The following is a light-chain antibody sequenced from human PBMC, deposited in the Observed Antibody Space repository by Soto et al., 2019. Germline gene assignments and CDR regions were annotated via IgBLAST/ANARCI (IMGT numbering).Light chain of an antibody. Sequence: DIQMTQSPSSLSASVGDRVTITCRASQSVTTYLHWYQQKAGEAPKLLIYAISNLQSGVPSRFSGSRSGPDFTLTISSLQPEDFATYYCQQSYSSPPTFGQGTKVDIK. J-gene: IGKJ1*01. V-gene: IGKV1-39*01. CDR2: AIS. CDR3: QQSYSSPPT. CDR1: QSVTTY.